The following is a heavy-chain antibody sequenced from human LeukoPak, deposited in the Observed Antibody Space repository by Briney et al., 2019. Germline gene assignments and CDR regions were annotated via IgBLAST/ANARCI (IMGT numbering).Heavy chain of an antibody. CDR2: IYHSGST. Sequence: SETLSLTCAVSGGSISSGGYSWSWIRQPPGKGLEWIGYIYHSGSTYYNPSLKSRVTISVDRSKNQFSLKLSSVTAADTAVYYCARDPSYTAMPGGWFDPWGQGTLVTVSS. CDR3: ARDPSYTAMPGGWFDP. J-gene: IGHJ5*02. D-gene: IGHD5-18*01. V-gene: IGHV4-30-2*01. CDR1: GGSISSGGYS.